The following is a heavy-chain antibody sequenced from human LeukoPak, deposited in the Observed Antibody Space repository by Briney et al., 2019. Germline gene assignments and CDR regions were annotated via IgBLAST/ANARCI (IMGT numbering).Heavy chain of an antibody. Sequence: GGSLRLSCAASGFTFSTYVMNWVRQAPGKGLEWVSTISDSGGSTYYADSVKGRFTISRDNSKNTLYLQMNSLRAEDTAVYYCAKDVYSSSWLDYWGQGTLVTVSS. D-gene: IGHD6-13*01. CDR3: AKDVYSSSWLDY. CDR2: ISDSGGST. J-gene: IGHJ4*02. V-gene: IGHV3-23*01. CDR1: GFTFSTYV.